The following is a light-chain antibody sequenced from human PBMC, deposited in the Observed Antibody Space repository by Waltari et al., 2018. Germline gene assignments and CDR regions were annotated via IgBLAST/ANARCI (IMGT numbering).Light chain of an antibody. J-gene: IGKJ1*01. V-gene: IGKV1-5*01. Sequence: DIQMTQSPSTLSASVGDRVTITCRASQSISSWLAWYQQKPGKAPKLLSYDASSLESGVPSRFSCSGSGTEFTLTISSLQPDDFATYYCQQYNSYSAFGQGTKVEIK. CDR1: QSISSW. CDR2: DAS. CDR3: QQYNSYSA.